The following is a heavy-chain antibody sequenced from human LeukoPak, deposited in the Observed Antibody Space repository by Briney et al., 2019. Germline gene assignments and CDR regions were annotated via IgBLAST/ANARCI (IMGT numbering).Heavy chain of an antibody. D-gene: IGHD1/OR15-1a*01. CDR2: IRYDESNQ. CDR1: GFTFSSYG. V-gene: IGHV3-30*02. Sequence: GGSLRLSCAASGFTFSSYGMHWVRQAPGKGLEWVAFIRYDESNQYYADSVKGRFTISRDNSKNTLYLQMNSLRAEDTAVYYCVTKKGNWYNDHWGQGTLVTVSS. CDR3: VTKKGNWYNDH. J-gene: IGHJ4*02.